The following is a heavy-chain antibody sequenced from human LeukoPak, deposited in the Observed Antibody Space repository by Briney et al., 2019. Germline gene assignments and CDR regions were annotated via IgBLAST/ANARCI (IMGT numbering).Heavy chain of an antibody. CDR1: GGSISSYY. D-gene: IGHD2-8*01. CDR3: ARVVSNGDRAAFDI. CDR2: LYYSGST. Sequence: SETLSLTCTVSGGSISSYYWSWIRQPPGKGLGWIGYLYYSGSTNYNPSLESRVTISLDTSKNHFSLRLSSVTAADTAVYYCARVVSNGDRAAFDIWGQGTMVTVSS. V-gene: IGHV4-59*01. J-gene: IGHJ3*02.